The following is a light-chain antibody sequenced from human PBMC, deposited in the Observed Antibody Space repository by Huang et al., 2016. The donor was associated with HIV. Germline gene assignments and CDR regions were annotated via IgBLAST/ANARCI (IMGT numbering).Light chain of an antibody. CDR3: HQYNNWPRT. CDR2: GAS. J-gene: IGKJ2*01. V-gene: IGKV3-15*01. Sequence: EIVMTQSPATLSVSPGEGVTLSCRASQSVSINLAWYQQKPGQAPRLLIYGASIRATGVPARFSGGGSGTEFSLTISSLQSEDFAIYYCHQYNNWPRTFGQGTKLDFK. CDR1: QSVSIN.